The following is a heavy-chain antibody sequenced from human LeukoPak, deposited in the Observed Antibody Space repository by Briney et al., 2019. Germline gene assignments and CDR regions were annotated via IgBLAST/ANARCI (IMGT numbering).Heavy chain of an antibody. Sequence: ASVKDSCKASGYTFTGYYMHWVRQAPGQGLEGMGWSNPNSGGTNYAQKFRGRVTMTRETSISTAYMELSRLRSDDTAVYHCARDLVSSSWPSPLYYFDYWGQGTLVTASS. V-gene: IGHV1-2*02. CDR2: SNPNSGGT. CDR3: ARDLVSSSWPSPLYYFDY. J-gene: IGHJ4*02. D-gene: IGHD6-13*01. CDR1: GYTFTGYY.